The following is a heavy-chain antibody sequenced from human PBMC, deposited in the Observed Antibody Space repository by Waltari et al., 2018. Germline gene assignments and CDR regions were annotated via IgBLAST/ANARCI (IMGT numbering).Heavy chain of an antibody. CDR1: GGSFSGYY. CDR3: AISSNAFDI. Sequence: QVQLQQWGAGLLKPSETLSLTCAVYGGSFSGYYWCWIRQPPGKGLEWIGEINHREGSHYNPSLKSRVTISVDTSKNQFSLKLSSVTAADTAVYYWAISSNAFDIWGQGTMVTVAS. V-gene: IGHV4-34*01. CDR2: INHREGS. J-gene: IGHJ3*02.